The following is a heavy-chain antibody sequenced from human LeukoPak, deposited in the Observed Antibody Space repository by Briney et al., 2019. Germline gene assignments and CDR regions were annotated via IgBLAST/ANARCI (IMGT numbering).Heavy chain of an antibody. V-gene: IGHV3-74*01. CDR2: INSDGSST. CDR1: GFTFSSSA. D-gene: IGHD4/OR15-4a*01. CDR3: ASHRLTRSPLDY. Sequence: PGGSLRLSCAASGFTFSSSAMSWVRQAPGKGLVWVSRINSDGSSTSYADSVKGRFTISRDNAKNTLYLQMNSLRAEDTAVYYCASHRLTRSPLDYWGQGTLVTVSS. J-gene: IGHJ4*02.